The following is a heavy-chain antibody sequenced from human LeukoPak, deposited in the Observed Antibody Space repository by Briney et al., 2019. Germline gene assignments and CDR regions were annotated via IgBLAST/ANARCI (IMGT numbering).Heavy chain of an antibody. CDR1: GFTFGDTW. J-gene: IGHJ4*02. CDR2: IKQDGSEK. CDR3: ATSYDMGWLIGY. D-gene: IGHD3/OR15-3a*01. V-gene: IGHV3-7*03. Sequence: GGSLRLSCAASGFTFGDTWMNWVRQVPGQGLEWVANIKQDGSEKFYVASVKGRFTISRDNGKSSLYLQINSLRAEDTALYYCATSYDMGWLIGYWGQGTLVTVSS.